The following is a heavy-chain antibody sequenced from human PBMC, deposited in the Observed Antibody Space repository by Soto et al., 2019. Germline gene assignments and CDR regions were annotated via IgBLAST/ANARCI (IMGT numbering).Heavy chain of an antibody. D-gene: IGHD2-21*01. J-gene: IGHJ4*02. V-gene: IGHV3-7*03. CDR3: ERDIWGPAY. Sequence: VGSLRLSCASSVFTFTIYWMTCVRHSPGRGLEWVANIKKDGSEKHYVDSVKGRFTISRDNAKNSLYLQINSLRAEDTAVYYCERDIWGPAYWGQGTRVTVS. CDR2: IKKDGSEK. CDR1: VFTFTIYW.